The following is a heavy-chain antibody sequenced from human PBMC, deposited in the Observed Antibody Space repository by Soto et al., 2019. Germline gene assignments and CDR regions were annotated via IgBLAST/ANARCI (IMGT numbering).Heavy chain of an antibody. J-gene: IGHJ4*02. CDR1: GYTFTSYY. V-gene: IGHV1-46*01. CDR3: ARDRLPMITFGGIYYFDY. CDR2: INPSGGST. D-gene: IGHD3-16*01. Sequence: RASVKVSCKASGYTFTSYYMHWVRQAPGQGLEWMGIINPSGGSTSYAQKFQGRVTMTRDTSTSTVYMELSSPRSEDTAVYYCARDRLPMITFGGIYYFDYWGQGTLVTVSS.